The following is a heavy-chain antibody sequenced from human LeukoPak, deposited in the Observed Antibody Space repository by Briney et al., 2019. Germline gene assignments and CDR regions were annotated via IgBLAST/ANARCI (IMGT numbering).Heavy chain of an antibody. Sequence: GGTLRLSCAASGFTFSSYEMNWVRQAPGKGLEWVSYISSSGSTIYYADSVKGRFTISRDNAKNSLYLQMNSLRAEDTAVYYCAELGITMIGGVWGKGTTVTTSS. J-gene: IGHJ6*04. CDR3: AELGITMIGGV. V-gene: IGHV3-48*03. D-gene: IGHD3-10*02. CDR2: ISSSGSTI. CDR1: GFTFSSYE.